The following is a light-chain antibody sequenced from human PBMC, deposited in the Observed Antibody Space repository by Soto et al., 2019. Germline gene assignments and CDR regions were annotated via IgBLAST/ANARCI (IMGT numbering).Light chain of an antibody. CDR2: GTS. CDR3: QQYGSSIT. Sequence: EIVLTQSPGTLSLSPGERATLSCRASQSVPRSYLAWYQQKPGQAPRLLIYGTSSRATGIPDRFSGSGSGTDFTLTISRLEPEDFGVFYCQQYGSSITFGQGTRLEIK. V-gene: IGKV3-20*01. J-gene: IGKJ5*01. CDR1: QSVPRSY.